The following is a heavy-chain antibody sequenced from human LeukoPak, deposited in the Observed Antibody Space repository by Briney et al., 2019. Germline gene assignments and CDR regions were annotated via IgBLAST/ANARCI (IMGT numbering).Heavy chain of an antibody. CDR3: ARGITLAGRGCFDF. CDR2: INPNSGDT. D-gene: IGHD6-19*01. J-gene: IGHJ4*02. Sequence: SSVTVSCKASGYIFTGYYIHWVRQAPGQGLEWMGWINPNSGDTYYAQNFQGRVTMTRDTSISTSYMELSELRSDDTAVYHCARGITLAGRGCFDFWGQGTLVTVSS. CDR1: GYIFTGYY. V-gene: IGHV1-2*02.